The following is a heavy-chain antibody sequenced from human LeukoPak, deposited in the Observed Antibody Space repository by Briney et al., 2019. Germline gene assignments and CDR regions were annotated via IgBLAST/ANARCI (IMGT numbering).Heavy chain of an antibody. V-gene: IGHV3-48*03. Sequence: GGSLRLSCAASGFTFSSYEMNWVRQAPGKGLEWVSYISSSGSTIYYADSVKGRFTISRDNAKNSLYLQMNSLRAEDTAVYYCARERQQPGYYYGMDVWGQGTTVTVSS. D-gene: IGHD6-13*01. J-gene: IGHJ6*02. CDR2: ISSSGSTI. CDR1: GFTFSSYE. CDR3: ARERQQPGYYYGMDV.